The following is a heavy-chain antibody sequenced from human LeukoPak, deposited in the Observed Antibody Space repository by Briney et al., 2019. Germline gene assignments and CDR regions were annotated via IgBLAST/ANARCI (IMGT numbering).Heavy chain of an antibody. J-gene: IGHJ3*02. Sequence: SETLSLTCAVYGGSFSGYYWSWIRQPPGKGLEWVGEINHSGSTNYNPSLKGRVTISVDTSKNQFSLKLSSVPAADTAVYYCARPLDSSSWYDAFDIWGQGTMVTVSS. V-gene: IGHV4-34*01. D-gene: IGHD6-13*01. CDR2: INHSGST. CDR1: GGSFSGYY. CDR3: ARPLDSSSWYDAFDI.